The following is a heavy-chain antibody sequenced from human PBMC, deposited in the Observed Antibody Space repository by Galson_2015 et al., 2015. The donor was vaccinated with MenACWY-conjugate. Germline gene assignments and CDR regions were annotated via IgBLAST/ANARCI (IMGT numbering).Heavy chain of an antibody. D-gene: IGHD2-21*01. V-gene: IGHV1-3*04. J-gene: IGHJ4*02. CDR2: INTGSGHP. CDR3: ARDRIVVVAENYFDN. Sequence: SVKVSCKASGHTFTRDGMHWARQAPGQRLEWMGWINTGSGHPKYSQKFQGRITITTDTSTNTGYMELSSLRSDDTAVSYCARDRIVVVAENYFDNWGQGTPVTVSS. CDR1: GHTFTRDG.